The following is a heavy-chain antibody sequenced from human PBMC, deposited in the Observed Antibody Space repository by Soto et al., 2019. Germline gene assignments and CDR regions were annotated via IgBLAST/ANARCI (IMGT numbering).Heavy chain of an antibody. CDR1: GFTFDDYA. J-gene: IGHJ6*02. D-gene: IGHD4-4*01. V-gene: IGHV3-43D*03. CDR2: ISWDGGST. CDR3: AKDMGGYDYSNYGMDV. Sequence: GGSLRLSCAASGFTFDDYAMHWVRQAPGKGLEWVSLISWDGGSTYYADSVKGRFTISRDNSKNSLYLQMNSLRAEDTALYYCAKDMGGYDYSNYGMDVWGQGTTVTVSS.